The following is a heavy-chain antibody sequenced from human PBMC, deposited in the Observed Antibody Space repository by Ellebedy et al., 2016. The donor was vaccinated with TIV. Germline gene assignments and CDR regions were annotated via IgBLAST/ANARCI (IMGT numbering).Heavy chain of an antibody. V-gene: IGHV4-39*01. CDR2: MYYSGST. Sequence: MPGGSLRLSCAASGFTFSSDWMSWVRQPPGKGLEWIGSMYYSGSTYHNPSLKSRVTISGDTSKNQFSLKLGSVTAADTAVYYCARHATYRNWYVDLWGRGTLVTVSS. D-gene: IGHD3-16*02. CDR1: GFTFSSDW. CDR3: ARHATYRNWYVDL. J-gene: IGHJ2*01.